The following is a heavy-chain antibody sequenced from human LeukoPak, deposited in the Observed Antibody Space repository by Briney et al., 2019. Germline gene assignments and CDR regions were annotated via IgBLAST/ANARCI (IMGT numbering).Heavy chain of an antibody. V-gene: IGHV4-59*01. CDR1: GGSISSYY. CDR2: ISYSGST. CDR3: ARETRLHSGSYSNDAFDI. D-gene: IGHD1-26*01. Sequence: PSETLSLTCTVSGGSISSYYWSWIRQPPGKGLEWIGYISYSGSTDYNPSLKSRVTISLDTSKNQFSLRLSSVTAADTAVYYCARETRLHSGSYSNDAFDIWGQGIMVTVSS. J-gene: IGHJ3*02.